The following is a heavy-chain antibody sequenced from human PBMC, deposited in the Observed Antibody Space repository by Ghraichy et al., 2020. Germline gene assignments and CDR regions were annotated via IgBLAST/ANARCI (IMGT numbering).Heavy chain of an antibody. V-gene: IGHV1-3*01. J-gene: IGHJ6*02. CDR1: GYTFTSYA. D-gene: IGHD3-3*01. CDR3: ARGLLSLVTIFGVDYGMDV. Sequence: ASVKVSCKASGYTFTSYAMHWVRQAPGQRLEWMGWINAGNGNTKYSQKFQGRVTITRDTSASTAYMELSSLRSEDTAVYYCARGLLSLVTIFGVDYGMDVWGQGTTVTVSS. CDR2: INAGNGNT.